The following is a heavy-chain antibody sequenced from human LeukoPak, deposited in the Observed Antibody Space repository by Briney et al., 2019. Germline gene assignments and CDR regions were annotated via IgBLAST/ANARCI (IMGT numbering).Heavy chain of an antibody. CDR2: INTDGSNT. J-gene: IGHJ4*02. Sequence: PGGSLRLSCAASGFTFSSYWMHWVRQAPGKGLVWVSRINTDGSNTNYADSVKGRFTISRDNTKNTVYLQMNSLRAEDTAVYYCARVGFGELLVDYWGQGTLVTVSS. V-gene: IGHV3-74*01. CDR3: ARVGFGELLVDY. CDR1: GFTFSSYW. D-gene: IGHD3-10*01.